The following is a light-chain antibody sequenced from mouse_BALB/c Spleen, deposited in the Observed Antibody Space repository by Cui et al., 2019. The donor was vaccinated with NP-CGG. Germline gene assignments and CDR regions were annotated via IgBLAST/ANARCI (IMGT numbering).Light chain of an antibody. CDR1: TGAVTTSNY. V-gene: IGLV1*01. Sequence: HAVVTQQSALTTSPGETVTLTCRSSTGAVTTSNYANWVQEKPDHLFTGLIGGTNNRVPGVPARFSGSLIGDKAALTITGAQTEDEAIYFCVLWYNNHWVFGGGTKLTVL. J-gene: IGLJ1*01. CDR2: GTN. CDR3: VLWYNNHWV.